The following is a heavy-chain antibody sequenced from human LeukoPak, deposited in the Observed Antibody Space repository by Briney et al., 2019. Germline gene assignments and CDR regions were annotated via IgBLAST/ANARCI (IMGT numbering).Heavy chain of an antibody. D-gene: IGHD3-22*01. J-gene: IGHJ5*02. CDR3: AKGLYYKDRSGYPA. Sequence: GGSLRLPCAASGFTFTNYGMHWVRQAPGKGLECVAFIGYDGSNKYYADSVKGRFTVSRDKSKNTLYLQMNSLRTEDTAVYYCAKGLYYKDRSGYPAWGQGTLVTISS. CDR1: GFTFTNYG. CDR2: IGYDGSNK. V-gene: IGHV3-30*02.